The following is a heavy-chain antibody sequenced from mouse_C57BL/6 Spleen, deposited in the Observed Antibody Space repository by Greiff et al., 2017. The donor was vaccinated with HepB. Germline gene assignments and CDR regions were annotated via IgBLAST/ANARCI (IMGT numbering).Heavy chain of an antibody. V-gene: IGHV1-54*01. CDR3: ARRAYYYGSSLDY. CDR1: GYAFTNYL. CDR2: INPGSGGT. D-gene: IGHD1-1*01. Sequence: VQLQQSGAELVRPGTSVKVSCKASGYAFTNYLIEWVKQRPGQGLEWIGVINPGSGGTNYNEKFKGKATLTADKSYSTAYMQLSSLTSEDSAVYFCARRAYYYGSSLDYWGQGTTLTVSS. J-gene: IGHJ2*01.